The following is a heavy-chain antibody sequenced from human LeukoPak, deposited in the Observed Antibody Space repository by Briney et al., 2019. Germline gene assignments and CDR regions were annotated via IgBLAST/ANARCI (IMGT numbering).Heavy chain of an antibody. CDR2: ISSNGGST. V-gene: IGHV3-64*01. CDR1: GFTFSSYS. Sequence: GGSLRLSCAASGFTFSSYSMNWVRQAPGKGLEYVSAISSNGGSTYYANSVKGRFTISRDNSKNTLYLQMGSLRAEDMAVYYCARDGAFRVVPAAIPSYYFDYWGQGTLVTVSS. CDR3: ARDGAFRVVPAAIPSYYFDY. J-gene: IGHJ4*02. D-gene: IGHD2-2*01.